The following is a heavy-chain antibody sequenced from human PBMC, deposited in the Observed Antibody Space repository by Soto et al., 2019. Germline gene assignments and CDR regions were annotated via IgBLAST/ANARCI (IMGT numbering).Heavy chain of an antibody. V-gene: IGHV3-11*01. CDR1: GFTFSDYY. CDR3: ARDWNSND. Sequence: GGSLRLSCAASGFTFSDYYMSWIRQAPGKGLEWVSYITNSGTIYYADSVKGRFTISRDNAKNLLFLQMNSLRAEDTALYYCARDWNSNDSGQGTLVTVSS. CDR2: ITNSGTI. J-gene: IGHJ4*02. D-gene: IGHD1-7*01.